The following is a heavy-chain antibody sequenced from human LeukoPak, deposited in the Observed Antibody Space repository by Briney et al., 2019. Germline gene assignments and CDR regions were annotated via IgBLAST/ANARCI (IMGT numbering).Heavy chain of an antibody. CDR1: VGTFSSYA. CDR3: ARDLGQHNWFDP. D-gene: IGHD6-13*01. V-gene: IGHV1-69*05. Sequence: GASVKVSCKASVGTFSSYAISWVRQAPGQGLEWMGRIIPIFGTADYAQKFEGRVTITTDESTSTVYMELSSLRSEDTAVYYCARDLGQHNWFDPWGQGTLVTVSS. CDR2: IIPIFGTA. J-gene: IGHJ5*02.